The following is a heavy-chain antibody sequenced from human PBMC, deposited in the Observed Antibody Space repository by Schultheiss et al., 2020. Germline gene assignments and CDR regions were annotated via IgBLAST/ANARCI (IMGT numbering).Heavy chain of an antibody. D-gene: IGHD4-17*01. V-gene: IGHV4-59*01. CDR2: VYYTGAT. CDR1: GGSIGNYY. J-gene: IGHJ4*02. CDR3: ARTGGRSVTTGPNYYFDY. Sequence: SQTLSLTCTVSGGSIGNYYWTWIRQPPGRGLEWIGFVYYTGATNYNPSLKSRVTISVDTSKNQFSLKLSSVTAADTAVYYCARTGGRSVTTGPNYYFDYWGQGTLVTVAS.